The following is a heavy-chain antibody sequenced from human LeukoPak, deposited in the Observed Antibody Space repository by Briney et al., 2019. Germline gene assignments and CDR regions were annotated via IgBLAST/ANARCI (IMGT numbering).Heavy chain of an antibody. V-gene: IGHV3-74*01. CDR3: ARQGMVGAIDY. CDR1: GFIFSSYW. D-gene: IGHD1-26*01. CDR2: INSDGSST. J-gene: IGHJ4*02. Sequence: PGGSLRLSCAASGFIFSSYWMHWVRQAPGKGLVWVSRINSDGSSTSYADSVKGRFTISRDNAKNTLYLQMNSLRAEDTAVYYCARQGMVGAIDYWGQGTLVTVSS.